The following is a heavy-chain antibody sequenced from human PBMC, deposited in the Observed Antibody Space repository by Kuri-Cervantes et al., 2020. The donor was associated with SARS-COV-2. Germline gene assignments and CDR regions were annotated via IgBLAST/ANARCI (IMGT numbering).Heavy chain of an antibody. CDR2: ISGSGGDT. Sequence: GESLKISCEASGFIFSDYAIDWGRQAPGKGLEWVSAISGSGGDTYYADSVKGRFTISRDSSKNTVYLQMNSLRADDTAVYYCAKGRQISIVGAIGVGDAFDIWGQGTMVTVSS. CDR3: AKGRQISIVGAIGVGDAFDI. J-gene: IGHJ3*02. V-gene: IGHV3-23*01. CDR1: GFIFSDYA. D-gene: IGHD1-26*01.